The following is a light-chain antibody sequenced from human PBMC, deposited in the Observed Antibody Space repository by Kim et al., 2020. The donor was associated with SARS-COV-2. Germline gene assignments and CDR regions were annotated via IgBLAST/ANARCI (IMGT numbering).Light chain of an antibody. CDR1: SSDVGSYNL. CDR2: EGS. CDR3: CSYAGSSTV. Sequence: PGQSITISCTGTSSDVGSYNLVSWYQQHPGKAPKVMIYEGSKRPSGVSNRFSGSKSGNTASLTISGLQAEDEADYYCCSYAGSSTVFGGGTQLTVL. J-gene: IGLJ2*01. V-gene: IGLV2-23*01.